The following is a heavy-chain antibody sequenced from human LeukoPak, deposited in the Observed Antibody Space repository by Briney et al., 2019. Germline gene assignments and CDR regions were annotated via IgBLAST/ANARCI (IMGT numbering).Heavy chain of an antibody. J-gene: IGHJ4*02. Sequence: SETLSLTCTVSGGSISSYYWSWIRQPPGKGLEWIGYIYYSGSTNYNPSLKSRVTISVDTSKNQFSLKLSSVTAADTAVYYCARLGSEYCGGDCFDYWGQGTLVTVSS. CDR1: GGSISSYY. D-gene: IGHD2-21*01. CDR2: IYYSGST. V-gene: IGHV4-59*08. CDR3: ARLGSEYCGGDCFDY.